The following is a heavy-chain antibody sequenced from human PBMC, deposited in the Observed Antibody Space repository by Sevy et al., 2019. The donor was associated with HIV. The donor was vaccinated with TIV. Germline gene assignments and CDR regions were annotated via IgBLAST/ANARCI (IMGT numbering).Heavy chain of an antibody. V-gene: IGHV3-30*02. J-gene: IGHJ6*03. CDR2: IRYDGSNK. D-gene: IGHD2-21*01. CDR1: GFTFSSYG. CDR3: AKDRWGRDCGGDSYYYYYYMDV. Sequence: GGSLRLSCAASGFTFSSYGMHWVRQAPGKGLEWVAFIRYDGSNKYYADSVKGRFTISRDNSKNTLYLQMNSLRAEDTAVYYCAKDRWGRDCGGDSYYYYYYMDVWGKRTTVTVSS.